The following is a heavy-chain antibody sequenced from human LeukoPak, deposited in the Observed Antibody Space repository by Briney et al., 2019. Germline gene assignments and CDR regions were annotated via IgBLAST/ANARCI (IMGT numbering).Heavy chain of an antibody. CDR3: ARVDVVRGVIIHYYYYYMDV. Sequence: PSETLSLTCTVSGGSISSYYWSWIRQPPGKGLEWIGYIYYSGSTNYNPSLKSRVTISVDTSKNQFSLKLSSVTAADTAVYYCARVDVVRGVIIHYYYYYMDVWGKGTTVTVSS. D-gene: IGHD3-10*01. CDR1: GGSISSYY. V-gene: IGHV4-59*01. CDR2: IYYSGST. J-gene: IGHJ6*03.